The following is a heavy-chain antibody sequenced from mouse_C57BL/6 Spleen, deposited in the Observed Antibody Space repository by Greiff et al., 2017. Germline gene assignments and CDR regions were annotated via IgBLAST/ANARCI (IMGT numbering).Heavy chain of an antibody. J-gene: IGHJ4*01. CDR1: GYAFSSYW. V-gene: IGHV1-80*01. D-gene: IGHD1-1*01. Sequence: QVQLQQSGAELVKPGASVKISCKASGYAFSSYWMNWVKQRPGKGLEWIGQIYPGDGDTNYNGKFKGKATLTADKSSSTAYMQLSSLTSEDSAVYFCAREAYYGSTHYYAMDYWGQGTSVTVSS. CDR2: IYPGDGDT. CDR3: AREAYYGSTHYYAMDY.